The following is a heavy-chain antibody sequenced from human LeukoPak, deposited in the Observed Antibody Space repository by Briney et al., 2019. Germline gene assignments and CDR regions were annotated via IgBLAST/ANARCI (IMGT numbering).Heavy chain of an antibody. CDR2: IYSGGST. CDR3: AKYFYDSSGYYYYYYMDV. Sequence: GGSLRLSCAASGFTVSSNYMSWVRQAPGKGLEWVSVIYSGGSTYYADSVKGRFTISGDNSKNTLYLQMNSLRAEDTAVYYCAKYFYDSSGYYYYYYMDVWGKGTTVTVSS. D-gene: IGHD3-22*01. J-gene: IGHJ6*03. CDR1: GFTVSSNY. V-gene: IGHV3-66*02.